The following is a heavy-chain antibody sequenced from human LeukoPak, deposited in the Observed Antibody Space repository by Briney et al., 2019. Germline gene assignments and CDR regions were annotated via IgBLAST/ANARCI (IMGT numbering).Heavy chain of an antibody. CDR1: GGSISSSSYY. J-gene: IGHJ4*02. CDR2: IYYSGST. Sequence: SETLFLTCTVSGGSISSSSYYWGWIRQPPGKGLEWIGSIYYSGSTYYNPSLKSRVTISVDTSKNQFSLKLSSVTAADTAVHYCARHRGDYGSAALDYWGQGTLVTVSS. D-gene: IGHD3-10*01. V-gene: IGHV4-39*01. CDR3: ARHRGDYGSAALDY.